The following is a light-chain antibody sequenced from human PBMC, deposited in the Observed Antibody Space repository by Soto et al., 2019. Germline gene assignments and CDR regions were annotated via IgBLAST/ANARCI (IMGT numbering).Light chain of an antibody. CDR2: GAS. CDR3: QQYGSSYPWA. Sequence: VLTQSPATLSLSPGERATLSCRASQSVSSYLAWYQQKPGQAPRLLIYGASSRATGIPDRFSGSGSGTDFTLTIRRLEPEDFAVYYCQQYGSSYPWAFGQGTKVDIK. J-gene: IGKJ1*01. V-gene: IGKV3-20*01. CDR1: QSVSSY.